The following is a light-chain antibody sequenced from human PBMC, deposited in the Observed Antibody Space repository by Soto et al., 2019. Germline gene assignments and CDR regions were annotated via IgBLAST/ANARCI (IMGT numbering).Light chain of an antibody. J-gene: IGKJ1*01. CDR2: GAS. CDR3: QQYNNWPRT. Sequence: IVMTQSPATLSVSPGERATLSCRASQSVRNYLAWYQQRPGQAPRLLIFGASTRATDIPAGFSGGGSGTEFTLTISSLQSEDFAVYYCQQYNNWPRTFGQGTKV. V-gene: IGKV3-15*01. CDR1: QSVRNY.